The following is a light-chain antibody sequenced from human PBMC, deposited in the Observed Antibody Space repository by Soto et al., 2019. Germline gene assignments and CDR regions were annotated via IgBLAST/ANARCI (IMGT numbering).Light chain of an antibody. V-gene: IGLV1-51*02. Sequence: QAVVTQPPSVSAAPGQMVTISCSGGSSNFGNNFVSWYQHLPRTAPKLLIYENNKRPSVIPDRFSGSKSGTSATLGITGLQTGDEADYYCAAWDSSLSIWMFGGGTKVTVL. CDR2: ENN. CDR3: AAWDSSLSIWM. CDR1: SSNFGNNF. J-gene: IGLJ3*02.